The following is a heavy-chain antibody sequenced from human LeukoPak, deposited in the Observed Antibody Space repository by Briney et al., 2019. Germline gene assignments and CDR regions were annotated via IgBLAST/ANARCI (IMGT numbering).Heavy chain of an antibody. Sequence: SETLSLTCTVSGGSINSTTYYWGWIRQPPGKHLAWIGTIYYSGNTYYNPSLKSRVTISVDTSKNQFSLKLSSVTAADTAVYYCARVDTALIYFDYWGQGTLVTVSS. V-gene: IGHV4-39*07. CDR3: ARVDTALIYFDY. CDR1: GGSINSTTYY. J-gene: IGHJ4*02. D-gene: IGHD2-21*01. CDR2: IYYSGNT.